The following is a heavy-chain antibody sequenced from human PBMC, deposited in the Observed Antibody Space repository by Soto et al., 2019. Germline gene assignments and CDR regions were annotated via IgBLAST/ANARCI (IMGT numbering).Heavy chain of an antibody. Sequence: LRLSCAASGFTFDYYGVTWVRQAPGKGPEWVALISYDGTNKFYADSVKGRFTISRDNSKSTLYLQVDSLRPEDAAVYYCARDPKTSGGQHWAFNYFDSWGQGTLVTVSS. CDR2: ISYDGTNK. CDR1: GFTFDYYG. D-gene: IGHD7-27*01. J-gene: IGHJ4*02. V-gene: IGHV3-30*03. CDR3: ARDPKTSGGQHWAFNYFDS.